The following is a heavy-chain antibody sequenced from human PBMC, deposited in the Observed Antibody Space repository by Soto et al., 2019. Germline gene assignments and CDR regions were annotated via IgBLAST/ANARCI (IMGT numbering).Heavy chain of an antibody. V-gene: IGHV1-69*05. CDR3: ARDNDRLQLGGNYYYSLDV. D-gene: IGHD4-4*01. J-gene: IGHJ6*02. CDR1: GGTFSSSA. Sequence: QVQLVQSGAEMKEPGSSVKVSCKTSGGTFSSSAISWLRQAPGQGLEWMGGIIPLFRTPDYAQKFQGRVTXAXDXXTSTAYMELSSLRSEDTAVYYCARDNDRLQLGGNYYYSLDVWGQGTTITVSS. CDR2: IIPLFRTP.